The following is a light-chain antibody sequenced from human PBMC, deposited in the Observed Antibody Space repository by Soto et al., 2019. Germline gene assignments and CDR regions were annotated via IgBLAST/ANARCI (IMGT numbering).Light chain of an antibody. CDR1: STDIGSYKY. CDR2: DIT. V-gene: IGLV2-14*03. Sequence: QSALTQPASVSGSPGQSITISCTGTSTDIGSYKYVSWYQHHPGKAPKLIIHDITNRPSGVSHRFSGSKAGNMASLTISGLQAEDEADYYCSSYTTSYTPYVFGTGTKLTVL. CDR3: SSYTTSYTPYV. J-gene: IGLJ1*01.